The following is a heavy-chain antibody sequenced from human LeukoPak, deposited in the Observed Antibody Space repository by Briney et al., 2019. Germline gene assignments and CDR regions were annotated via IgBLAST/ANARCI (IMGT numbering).Heavy chain of an antibody. CDR3: ARDTGYYDSTGYDY. Sequence: GGSLRHSCAASGFTLSSYYMNRVRQAPGKGLEWVSSISTSSSYIYYADSMKGRFTISRDNAKNSLYLQMNSLRAEDTAVYYCARDTGYYDSTGYDYWGQGTLVTVSS. J-gene: IGHJ4*02. D-gene: IGHD3-22*01. CDR2: ISTSSSYI. V-gene: IGHV3-21*01. CDR1: GFTLSSYY.